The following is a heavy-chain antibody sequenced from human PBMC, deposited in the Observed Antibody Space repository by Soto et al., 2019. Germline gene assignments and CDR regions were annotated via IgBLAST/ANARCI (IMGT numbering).Heavy chain of an antibody. CDR2: INPNGGST. D-gene: IGHD2-15*01. J-gene: IGHJ4*02. CDR1: GDTFTSYY. Sequence: ASVKVSCKAPGDTFTSYYMHWVRQAPGHGLEWMGVINPNGGSTRFAQKFQGRVTMTRDTSTSTVYMELRGLTSEDTAVYYCARTVVVAASELFDYWGQGTLVTVSS. CDR3: ARTVVVAASELFDY. V-gene: IGHV1-46*01.